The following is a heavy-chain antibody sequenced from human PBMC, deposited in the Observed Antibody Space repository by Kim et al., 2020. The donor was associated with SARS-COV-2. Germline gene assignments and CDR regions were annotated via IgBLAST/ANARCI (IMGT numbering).Heavy chain of an antibody. Sequence: SETLSLTCSVSGGSISNYYWNWIRQPPGKGLEWIGYMYYSGSSNYNPSLKSRVTISVDTSKNQFSLKLSSVTAADTAVYYCARGLGFGYRNWFDPWGQGTLVTVSS. CDR1: GGSISNYY. D-gene: IGHD3-10*01. V-gene: IGHV4-59*01. CDR3: ARGLGFGYRNWFDP. CDR2: MYYSGSS. J-gene: IGHJ5*02.